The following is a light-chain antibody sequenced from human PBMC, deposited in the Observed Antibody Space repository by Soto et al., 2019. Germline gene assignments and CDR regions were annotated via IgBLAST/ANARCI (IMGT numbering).Light chain of an antibody. CDR3: QQYGSSPRYT. J-gene: IGKJ2*01. CDR1: QSVSSSY. CDR2: GAS. Sequence: EIVLTQSPGTLSLSPGERATLSCRASQSVSSSYLAWYQQQPGQAARLLIYGASSRATGIPDRFSGSGSGMDFTLTISRLEPEDFAVYYCQQYGSSPRYTFGQGTKLEIK. V-gene: IGKV3-20*01.